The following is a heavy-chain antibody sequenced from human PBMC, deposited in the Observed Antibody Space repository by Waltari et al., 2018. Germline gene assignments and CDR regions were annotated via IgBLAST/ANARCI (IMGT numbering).Heavy chain of an antibody. V-gene: IGHV3-74*01. CDR1: GFTVGDFW. J-gene: IGHJ4*02. CDR2: NRNSDSYT. Sequence: EVQLVESGGGLVQPGGYLRLSCAASGFTVGDFWMHWVRQVPGKGLVWVSRNRNSDSYTNYADSVRSRFTIPRDSATSTLYVHMDSLSADDTAVYYCGRGTGPVLKTRGQGTLVTVSS. D-gene: IGHD2-8*01. CDR3: GRGTGPVLKT.